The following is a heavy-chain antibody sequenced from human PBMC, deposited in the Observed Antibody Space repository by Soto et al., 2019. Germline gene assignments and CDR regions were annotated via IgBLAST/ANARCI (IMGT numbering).Heavy chain of an antibody. V-gene: IGHV4-59*01. J-gene: IGHJ4*02. Sequence: SETLSLTCTVSGGSISSYYWSWIRQPPGKGLEWIGYIYYSGSTNYNPSLKSRVTISVDTSKNQFSLKLSSVTAADTAVYYCARRTGTAMVTYFDYWGQGTLVTVSS. CDR1: GGSISSYY. CDR3: ARRTGTAMVTYFDY. CDR2: IYYSGST. D-gene: IGHD5-18*01.